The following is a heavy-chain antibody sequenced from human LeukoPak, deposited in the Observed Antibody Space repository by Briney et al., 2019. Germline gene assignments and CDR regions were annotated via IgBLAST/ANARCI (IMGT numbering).Heavy chain of an antibody. V-gene: IGHV4-39*01. CDR2: IYYSGST. J-gene: IGHJ4*02. D-gene: IGHD2-15*01. Sequence: PSETLSPTCTVSGGSISSSSYYWGWIRQPPGKGLEWIGSIYYSGSTYYNPSLKSRVTISVDTSKNQFSLKLSSVTAADTAVYYCARSPNIVVVVSSFFDYWGQGTLVTVSS. CDR3: ARSPNIVVVVSSFFDY. CDR1: GGSISSSSYY.